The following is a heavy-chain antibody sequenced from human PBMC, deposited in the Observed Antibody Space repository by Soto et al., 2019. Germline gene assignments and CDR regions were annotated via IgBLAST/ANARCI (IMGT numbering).Heavy chain of an antibody. D-gene: IGHD4-17*01. J-gene: IGHJ4*02. V-gene: IGHV4-4*08. CDR3: ARHAYGDYRHLTY. CDR1: GASISRYY. CDR2: LYNTGST. Sequence: PSETLSLTCTVSGASISRYYWSWIRQSPGKGLEWIGYLYNTGSTIYNPSLKSRVTISVDTSKNHFSLRVSSVTATDTAVYYCARHAYGDYRHLTYWGQGILVTVSS.